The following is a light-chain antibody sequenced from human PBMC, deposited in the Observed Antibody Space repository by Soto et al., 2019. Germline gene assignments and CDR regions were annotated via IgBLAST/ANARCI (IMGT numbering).Light chain of an antibody. V-gene: IGKV3-20*01. CDR1: QSVSNNY. Sequence: EIVLTQSPGTLSLSPGEGATLSCRASQSVSNNYLAWYQQKPGQPHRLLISGASSRATGIPDRFSGSGSGTYFTLTISRLESEDFAVYYCQRYGSSPPHTSGQGTKLEIK. CDR3: QRYGSSPPHT. J-gene: IGKJ2*01. CDR2: GAS.